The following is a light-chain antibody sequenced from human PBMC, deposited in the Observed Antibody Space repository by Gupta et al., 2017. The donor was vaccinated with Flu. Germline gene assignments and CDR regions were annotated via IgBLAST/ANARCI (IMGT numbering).Light chain of an antibody. Sequence: SYVLTQPPSVSVAPGQTARITCGGNNIGSEVVRWYQQSPGQAPVLVVYDDSDRPPGIPERFSGSNSGNTDTLTISRVEAGDEADYYCQVWDSSSDQLVFGGGTKLTVL. CDR1: NIGSEV. CDR2: DDS. V-gene: IGLV3-21*02. J-gene: IGLJ2*01. CDR3: QVWDSSSDQLV.